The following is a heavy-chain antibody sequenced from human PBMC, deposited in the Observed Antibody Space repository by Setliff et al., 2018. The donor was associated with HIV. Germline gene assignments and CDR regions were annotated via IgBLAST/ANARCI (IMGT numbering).Heavy chain of an antibody. V-gene: IGHV4-61*02. Sequence: SETLSLTCTVSGASVSSGHYYWSWIRQPAGKELEWLGRIYTSGRTNYNPSFEGRVTLSVDPSKSQFSLKLTSVTAADTALYYCVTTDYFYGRNNFEYWGQGALVTVSS. CDR1: GASVSSGHYY. CDR3: VTTDYFYGRNNFEY. CDR2: IYTSGRT. J-gene: IGHJ4*02. D-gene: IGHD3-10*01.